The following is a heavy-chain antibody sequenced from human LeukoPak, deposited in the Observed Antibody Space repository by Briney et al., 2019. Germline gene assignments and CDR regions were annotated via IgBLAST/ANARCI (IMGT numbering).Heavy chain of an antibody. CDR3: ARFSRITWGDWGDAFDI. J-gene: IGHJ3*02. Sequence: PSETQSLTCSVYGGSFSDYFWSWIRQSPGKGLEWIGEIDDGGNTNYNPSLMSRVIVSMEKSKKQFSLVMRSVAAADTAVYYCARFSRITWGDWGDAFDIWGQGTTVIVSS. CDR2: IDDGGNT. D-gene: IGHD2-21*02. CDR1: GGSFSDYF. V-gene: IGHV4-34*01.